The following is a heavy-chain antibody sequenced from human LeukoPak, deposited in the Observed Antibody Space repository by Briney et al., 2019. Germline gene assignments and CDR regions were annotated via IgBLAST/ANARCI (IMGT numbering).Heavy chain of an antibody. D-gene: IGHD3-16*01. J-gene: IGHJ4*02. CDR3: ARHYGGYYFDY. Sequence: SETLSLTCIVSGGSISSSNYYWGWIRQPPGKGLEWIGSIYYSGSSYSSPSLERRVTISVNTSKNQFSLKLNSVIAADTAVYYCARHYGGYYFDYWGQGTLVTVSS. V-gene: IGHV4-39*01. CDR1: GGSISSSNYY. CDR2: IYYSGSS.